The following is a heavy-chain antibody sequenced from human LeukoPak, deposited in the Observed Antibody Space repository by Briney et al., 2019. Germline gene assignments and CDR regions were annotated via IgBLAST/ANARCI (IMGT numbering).Heavy chain of an antibody. J-gene: IGHJ4*02. CDR1: GFTFSSYW. Sequence: GGSLRLSCAASGFTFSSYWMSWVRQAPGKGLEWVANMKYDGSEKYYVDSVKGRFTISRDNAKNSLYLQLNSLRAEDTAVYYCARDIEAAGLFLDYWGQGTLVSVSS. CDR3: ARDIEAAGLFLDY. D-gene: IGHD6-13*01. CDR2: MKYDGSEK. V-gene: IGHV3-7*01.